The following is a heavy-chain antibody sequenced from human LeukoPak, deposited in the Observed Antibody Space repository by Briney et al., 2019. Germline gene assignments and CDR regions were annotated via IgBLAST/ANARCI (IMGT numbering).Heavy chain of an antibody. J-gene: IGHJ4*02. CDR3: ARGCPPDY. Sequence: TGGSLRLSCAASGFSVSNNYMTWVRQAPGKGLEWVSVIYSGGSTFYADSVKGRFSISRDDSKNTLFLQMNSLRAEDTAVYYCARGCPPDYWGQGTLVTVSS. CDR1: GFSVSNNY. V-gene: IGHV3-53*01. CDR2: IYSGGST.